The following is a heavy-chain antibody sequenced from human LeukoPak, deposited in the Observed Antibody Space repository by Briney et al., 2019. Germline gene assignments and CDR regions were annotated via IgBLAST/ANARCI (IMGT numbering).Heavy chain of an antibody. CDR1: GYTFTGYY. CDR2: INPNSGGT. CDR3: ARAYDSSGYYNDAFDI. J-gene: IGHJ3*02. V-gene: IGHV1-2*04. D-gene: IGHD3-22*01. Sequence: ASVKVSCKASGYTFTGYYMHWVRQAPGQGLEGMGWINPNSGGTNYAQKFQGWVTMTRDTSISTAYMELSRLRSDDTAVYYCARAYDSSGYYNDAFDIWGQGTMVTVSS.